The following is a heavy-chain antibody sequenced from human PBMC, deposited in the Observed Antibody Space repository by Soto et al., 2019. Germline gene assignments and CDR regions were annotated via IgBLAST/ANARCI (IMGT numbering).Heavy chain of an antibody. Sequence: QLQLQESGPGLVKPSETLSLTCTVSGGSISSSSYYWGWIRQPPGKGLEWIGGLYYSWSTYYNPSLKSRVTISVDTPKNQFSLKLSSVTAADTAVYYCARHPITFVRSYRYFHYWGQGTLVTVSS. D-gene: IGHD3-16*02. J-gene: IGHJ4*02. CDR3: ARHPITFVRSYRYFHY. CDR2: LYYSWST. CDR1: GGSISSSSYY. V-gene: IGHV4-39*01.